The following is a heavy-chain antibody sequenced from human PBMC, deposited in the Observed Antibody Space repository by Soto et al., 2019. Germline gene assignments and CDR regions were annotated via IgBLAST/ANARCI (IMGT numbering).Heavy chain of an antibody. Sequence: QITLKESGPTLVKPTQTLTLTCTFSGCSLSTSGVGVGWIRQPPGKALEWLALIYWDDDKRYSLALKSRLTSARDTSRNQVVRTMTNLDPVDTATYFCAHVRRPPYGLLAYWGRGTLVTVSS. CDR1: GCSLSTSGVG. D-gene: IGHD3-10*01. V-gene: IGHV2-5*02. CDR2: IYWDDDK. J-gene: IGHJ4*02. CDR3: AHVRRPPYGLLAY.